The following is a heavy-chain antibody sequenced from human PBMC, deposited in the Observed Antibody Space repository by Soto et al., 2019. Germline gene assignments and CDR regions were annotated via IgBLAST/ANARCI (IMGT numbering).Heavy chain of an antibody. CDR3: GRVHLDTYKLYWSQP. Sequence: KPSETLSLTCTFSVDSVSSGNYYWSGIGQPPWKGLEWIGSIYFTGNTNYNPSLKSRLTMSIDTSRNLFSLRLGSVTAADTAVYYCGRVHLDTYKLYWSQPWGQGT. V-gene: IGHV4-61*01. D-gene: IGHD5-18*01. CDR1: VDSVSSGNYY. CDR2: IYFTGNT. J-gene: IGHJ5*02.